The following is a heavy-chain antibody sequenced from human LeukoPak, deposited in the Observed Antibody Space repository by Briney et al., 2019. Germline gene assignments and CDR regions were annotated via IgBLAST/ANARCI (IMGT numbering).Heavy chain of an antibody. CDR3: ARGPRSGYRYYFDY. Sequence: ASVKVSCKASGYTFTGYYMHWVRQAPGQGLEWMGWISAYNGNTNYAQKLQGRVTMTTDTSTSTAYMELRSLRSDDTAVYYCARGPRSGYRYYFDYWGQGTLVTVSS. CDR1: GYTFTGYY. D-gene: IGHD3-3*01. V-gene: IGHV1-18*04. CDR2: ISAYNGNT. J-gene: IGHJ4*02.